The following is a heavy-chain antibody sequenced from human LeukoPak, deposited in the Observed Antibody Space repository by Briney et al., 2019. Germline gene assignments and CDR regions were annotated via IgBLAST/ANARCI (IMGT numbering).Heavy chain of an antibody. V-gene: IGHV3-7*04. CDR2: RKQDGREK. J-gene: IGHJ4*02. CDR1: RFTFINYW. D-gene: IGHD2-2*01. CDR3: ARDRCSSTSCFIDY. Sequence: GGSLRLSCAVSRFTFINYWMSGVRQAPGKGLEWLANRKQDGREKYYVDSVKGRFTIARDNAKNSLYLQMNSLRAEDRAVYYCARDRCSSTSCFIDYWGQGTLVTVSS.